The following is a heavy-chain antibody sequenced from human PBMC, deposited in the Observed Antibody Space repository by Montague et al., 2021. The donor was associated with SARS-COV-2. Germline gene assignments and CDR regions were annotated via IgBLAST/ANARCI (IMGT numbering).Heavy chain of an antibody. V-gene: IGHV3-21*01. CDR2: ISSASTYI. CDR1: GFTFLPYS. J-gene: IGHJ5*02. Sequence: SLRLSCAASGFTFLPYSMNWVRQAPGRGLEWVSSISSASTYIYYADSVKGRFTISRDDAMNSLFLQMNSLRAEDTAVYYCARHRNYGDHSLDNWFHPWGQGTLVTVSS. D-gene: IGHD4-17*01. CDR3: ARHRNYGDHSLDNWFHP.